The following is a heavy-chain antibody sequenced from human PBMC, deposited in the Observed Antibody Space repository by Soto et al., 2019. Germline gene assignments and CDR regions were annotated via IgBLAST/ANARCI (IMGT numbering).Heavy chain of an antibody. CDR3: VKGMNYYYYYMDV. CDR2: ISGSGGKT. Sequence: EVQLLESGGGFVPPGGSLRLSCAASGFIFSDYAMTWVRQAPGKGLEWVSAISGSGGKTYYADSVKGRFTISRDSSQNMMSLQMSGLRAEDTAIYYCVKGMNYYYYYMDVWGNGTTVTVPS. J-gene: IGHJ6*03. CDR1: GFIFSDYA. V-gene: IGHV3-23*01.